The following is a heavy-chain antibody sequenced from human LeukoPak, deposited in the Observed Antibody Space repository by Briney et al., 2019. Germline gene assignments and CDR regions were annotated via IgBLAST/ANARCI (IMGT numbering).Heavy chain of an antibody. CDR2: IYTSGST. Sequence: PSETLSLTCTVSGGSISSWSWIRQPAGKGLEWIGRIYTSGSTNYNPPLKSRVTMSVDTSKNQFSLKLSSVTAADTAVYYCARDTYNIKMATLMETYYYYYYMDVWGKGTTVTVSS. D-gene: IGHD5-24*01. V-gene: IGHV4-4*07. CDR1: GGSISS. CDR3: ARDTYNIKMATLMETYYYYYYMDV. J-gene: IGHJ6*03.